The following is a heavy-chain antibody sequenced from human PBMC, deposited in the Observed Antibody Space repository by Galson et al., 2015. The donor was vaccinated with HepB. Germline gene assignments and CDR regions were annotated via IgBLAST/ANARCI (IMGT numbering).Heavy chain of an antibody. D-gene: IGHD5-24*01. V-gene: IGHV3-9*01. J-gene: IGHJ3*02. CDR2: ISWNSGST. CDR3: TKEPSRWLQFNDAFGI. Sequence: SLRLSCAASGFTFDDYAMHWVRQAPGKGLEWVSGISWNSGSTDYADSVKGRFTISRDNAKNSLYLQMNSLRAEDTALYYCTKEPSRWLQFNDAFGIWGQGTMVAVSS. CDR1: GFTFDDYA.